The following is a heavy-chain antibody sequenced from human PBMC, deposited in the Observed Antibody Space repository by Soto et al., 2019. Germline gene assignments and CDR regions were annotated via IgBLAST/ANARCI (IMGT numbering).Heavy chain of an antibody. Sequence: QVQLQESGPGLVKPSETLSLTCTVSGGSISSYYWSWIRQPPGKGLEWIGYISYRGSTNYNPSLKGRVTISVDTSKNQSSLKLSSVTAADAAVYYCAGVYGDRAYWGQGTLVTVS. CDR2: ISYRGST. J-gene: IGHJ4*02. V-gene: IGHV4-59*01. CDR1: GGSISSYY. CDR3: AGVYGDRAY. D-gene: IGHD4-17*01.